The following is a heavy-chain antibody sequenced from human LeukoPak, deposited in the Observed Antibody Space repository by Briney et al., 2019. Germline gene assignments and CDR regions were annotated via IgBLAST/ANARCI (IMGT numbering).Heavy chain of an antibody. CDR2: ISGDGTIK. CDR3: SRSQFDY. Sequence: GGSLRLSCEPSGFPFSSYWMLWVRQAPGKGLVWVSRISGDGTIKTYADFVRGRFTISRDNTKNILYLQMNSPKVDDTATYFCSRSQFDYWGQGVLVTVSS. CDR1: GFPFSSYW. V-gene: IGHV3-74*03. J-gene: IGHJ4*02.